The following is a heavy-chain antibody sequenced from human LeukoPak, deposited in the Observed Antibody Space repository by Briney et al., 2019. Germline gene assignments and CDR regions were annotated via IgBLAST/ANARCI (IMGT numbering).Heavy chain of an antibody. J-gene: IGHJ4*02. Sequence: GGSLRLSCAASGFSFSSYSMNWVRQAPGKGLEWTSYISGSSSIIYYVDSVKGRFTISRDNAKNTLYLQMNSLRAEDTAVYYCARGISSDYWGQGTLVTVSS. D-gene: IGHD6-13*01. CDR3: ARGISSDY. CDR1: GFSFSSYS. CDR2: ISGSSSII. V-gene: IGHV3-48*01.